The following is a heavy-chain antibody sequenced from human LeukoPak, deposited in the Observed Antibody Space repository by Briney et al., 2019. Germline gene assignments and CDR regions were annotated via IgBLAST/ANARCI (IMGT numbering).Heavy chain of an antibody. J-gene: IGHJ3*02. CDR2: IYHSGST. Sequence: PSGTLSLTCAVSGGSISSSNWWSRVRQPPGKGLEWIGEIYHSGSTNYKPSLKSRVTISVDKSKNQFSLKLSSVTAADTAVYYCAREQHRRDSSGYMALDAFDIWGQGTMVTVSS. D-gene: IGHD3-22*01. V-gene: IGHV4-4*02. CDR3: AREQHRRDSSGYMALDAFDI. CDR1: GGSISSSNW.